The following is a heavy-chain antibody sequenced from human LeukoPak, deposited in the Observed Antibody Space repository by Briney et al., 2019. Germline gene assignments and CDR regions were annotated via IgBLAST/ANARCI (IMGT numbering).Heavy chain of an antibody. D-gene: IGHD3/OR15-3a*01. V-gene: IGHV1-69*06. J-gene: IGHJ4*02. Sequence: SVKVSCKASGGSLNDYGVSWVRQAPGQGLEWMGRIIPMFGTTIYAEKFQGRVTISADKSTNTAYVEVSRLNSDDTAIFYCATDLQSDFWTGYYWDSWGQGTLVTVSS. CDR2: IIPMFGTT. CDR1: GGSLNDYG. CDR3: ATDLQSDFWTGYYWDS.